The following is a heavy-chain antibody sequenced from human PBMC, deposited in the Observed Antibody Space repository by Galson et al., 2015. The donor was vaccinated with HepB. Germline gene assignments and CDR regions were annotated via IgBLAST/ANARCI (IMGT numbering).Heavy chain of an antibody. CDR1: GFTLRSFA. D-gene: IGHD3-16*01. J-gene: IGHJ3*01. CDR2: ISGGGGAT. V-gene: IGHV3-23*01. CDR3: AKTFRNAFDV. Sequence: SLRLSCAASGFTLRSFAMSWVRQAPGKGLEWVSFISGGGGATYYADSVKGRFIISRVSSNNTLYLQMNSLRADDSAVYYCAKTFRNAFDVWGQGTTVTVSS.